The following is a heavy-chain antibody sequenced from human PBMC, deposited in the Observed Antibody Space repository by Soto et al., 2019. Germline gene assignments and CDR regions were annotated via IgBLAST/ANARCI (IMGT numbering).Heavy chain of an antibody. J-gene: IGHJ3*02. D-gene: IGHD6-13*01. CDR1: GLTFSSYS. CDR3: ARPRTMPAAGNDAFDI. Sequence: GGSLRLSCAASGLTFSSYSMKWFRQAPGKGLEWVSYISSSSTTIYYADSVKGRFSISRDNAKNSLYLQMNSLRVEDTAIYFCARPRTMPAAGNDAFDIWGPGTMVTVSS. V-gene: IGHV3-48*01. CDR2: ISSSSTTI.